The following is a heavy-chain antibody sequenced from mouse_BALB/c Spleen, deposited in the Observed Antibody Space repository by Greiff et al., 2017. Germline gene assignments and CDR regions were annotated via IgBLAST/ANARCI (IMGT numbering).Heavy chain of an antibody. V-gene: IGHV1S41*01. J-gene: IGHJ4*01. CDR2: IAPGSGST. Sequence: DLVKPGASVKLSCKASGYTFTSYWINWIKQRPGQGLEWIGRIAPGSGSTYYNEMFKGKATLTVDTSSSTAYIQLSSLSSEDSAVYFCARRDGNCAMDFWGQGTSVTVSS. D-gene: IGHD2-1*01. CDR3: ARRDGNCAMDF. CDR1: GYTFTSYW.